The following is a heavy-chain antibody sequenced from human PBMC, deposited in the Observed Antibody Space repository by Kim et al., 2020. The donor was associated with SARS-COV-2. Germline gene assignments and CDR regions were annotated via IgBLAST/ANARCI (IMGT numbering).Heavy chain of an antibody. CDR2: ISNSGSA. CDR3: ARRGASTSPFDI. J-gene: IGHJ3*02. Sequence: SETLSLTCSVSGGSIINYHWSWIRQPAGKGLEWIGRISNSGSANYNPSLRSRVTMSVDTSKNQFSLKLTSVTAADTAVYYCARRGASTSPFDIWCQGTMV. CDR1: GGSIINYH. D-gene: IGHD1-26*01. V-gene: IGHV4-4*07.